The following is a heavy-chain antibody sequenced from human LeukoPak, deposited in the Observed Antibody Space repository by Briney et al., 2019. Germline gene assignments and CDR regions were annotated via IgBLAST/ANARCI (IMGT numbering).Heavy chain of an antibody. V-gene: IGHV1-18*01. CDR3: ARGDSSSWYYYYGMDV. J-gene: IGHJ6*02. CDR1: GYTFTSYG. CDR2: ISAYNGNT. Sequence: HRASVKVSCKASGYTFTSYGISWVRQAPGQGLEWMGWISAYNGNTNYAQKLQGRVTMTTDTSTSTAYMELRSLRSDDTAVYYCARGDSSSWYYYYGMDVWGQGTTVTVSS. D-gene: IGHD6-13*01.